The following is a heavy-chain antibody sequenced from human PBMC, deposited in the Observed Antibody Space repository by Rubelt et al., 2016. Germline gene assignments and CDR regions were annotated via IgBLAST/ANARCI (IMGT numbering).Heavy chain of an antibody. J-gene: IGHJ4*02. V-gene: IGHV4-34*01. CDR1: GGSFSGYY. Sequence: QVQLQQWGAGLLKPSETLSLTCAVYGGSFSGYYWTWIRQPPGKGLEWIGEINHSGTTNYNQSLNSRVTISVDTSNNQLSLNLNSVTAADTAVYYCARDRSGSGNYDYWGQGTLVTVSS. CDR2: INHSGTT. D-gene: IGHD3-10*01. CDR3: ARDRSGSGNYDY.